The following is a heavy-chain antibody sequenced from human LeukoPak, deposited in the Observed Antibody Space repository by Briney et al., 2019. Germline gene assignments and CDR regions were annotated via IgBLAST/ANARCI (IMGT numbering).Heavy chain of an antibody. CDR2: INTNTGNP. Sequence: ASVKVSCKTSGYTFTSYPMNWVRQAPGQGLEWMGWINTNTGNPTYALGFTGRFVFSLDTSVTTAYLQISSLKAEDTAVYYCARDSHNLFYWGQGTLVTVSS. J-gene: IGHJ4*02. D-gene: IGHD1-1*01. V-gene: IGHV7-4-1*02. CDR1: GYTFTSYP. CDR3: ARDSHNLFY.